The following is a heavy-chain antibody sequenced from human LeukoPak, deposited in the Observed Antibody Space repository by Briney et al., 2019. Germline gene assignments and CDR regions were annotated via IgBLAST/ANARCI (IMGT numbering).Heavy chain of an antibody. CDR1: GDTFTRYG. Sequence: GASVKVSCKASGDTFTRYGFSWERQAPGQGLEWMGWISAYNGDTNYAQKLQGRVTMTTDTSTTTVYMELRSLRSDDTAMYYCARDHSAASPTYWGQGTLVTVSS. J-gene: IGHJ4*02. CDR3: ARDHSAASPTY. CDR2: ISAYNGDT. D-gene: IGHD6-13*01. V-gene: IGHV1-18*01.